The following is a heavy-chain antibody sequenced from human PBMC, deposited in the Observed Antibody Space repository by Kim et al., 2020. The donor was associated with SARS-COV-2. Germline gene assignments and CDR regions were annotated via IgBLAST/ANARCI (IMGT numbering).Heavy chain of an antibody. J-gene: IGHJ1*01. Sequence: SETLSLTCTVSGGSISSYYWSWIRQPPGKGLEWIGYIYYSGSTNYNTSLKSRVTISVDTSKNQFSLKLSSVTAADTAVYYCAREGGGAAGWRGKYFQHWGQGTLVTVSS. CDR1: GGSISSYY. V-gene: IGHV4-59*01. D-gene: IGHD6-13*01. CDR2: IYYSGST. CDR3: AREGGGAAGWRGKYFQH.